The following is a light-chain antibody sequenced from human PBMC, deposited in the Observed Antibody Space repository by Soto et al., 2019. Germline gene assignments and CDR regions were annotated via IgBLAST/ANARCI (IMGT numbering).Light chain of an antibody. CDR2: EVS. J-gene: IGLJ1*01. Sequence: VLTQPASVSGSPGQSITISCTGTSSDVGGYNYVSWYQQHPGKAPKLMIYEVSNRPSGVSNRFSGSKSGNTASLTISGLQAEDEADYYCSSYTSSSPYVFGPGTKVTVL. V-gene: IGLV2-14*01. CDR1: SSDVGGYNY. CDR3: SSYTSSSPYV.